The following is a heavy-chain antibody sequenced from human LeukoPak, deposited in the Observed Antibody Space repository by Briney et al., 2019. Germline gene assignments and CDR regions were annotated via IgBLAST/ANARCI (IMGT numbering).Heavy chain of an antibody. V-gene: IGHV1-69*04. CDR3: ARDLTHSGYGSKPLDY. J-gene: IGHJ4*02. CDR2: IIPILGIA. CDR1: GGTFSSYA. Sequence: GASVKVSCKASGGTFSSYAISWVRQAPGQGLEWMGRIIPILGIANYAQKFQGRVTITADKSTSTAYMELSSLRSEDTAVYYCARDLTHSGYGSKPLDYWGQGTLVTVSS. D-gene: IGHD5-12*01.